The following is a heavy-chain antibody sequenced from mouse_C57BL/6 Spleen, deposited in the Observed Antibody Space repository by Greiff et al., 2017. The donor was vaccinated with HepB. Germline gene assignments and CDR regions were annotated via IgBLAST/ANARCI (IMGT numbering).Heavy chain of an antibody. CDR3: ARPYGSSYGFAY. Sequence: VQLQQSGPELVKPGASVKISCKASGYAFSSSWMNWVKQRPGKGLEWIGRIYPGDGDTNYNGKFKGKATLTADKSSSTAYMQLSSLTSEDSAVYFCARPYGSSYGFAYWGQGTLVTVSA. V-gene: IGHV1-82*01. CDR2: IYPGDGDT. CDR1: GYAFSSSW. D-gene: IGHD1-1*01. J-gene: IGHJ3*01.